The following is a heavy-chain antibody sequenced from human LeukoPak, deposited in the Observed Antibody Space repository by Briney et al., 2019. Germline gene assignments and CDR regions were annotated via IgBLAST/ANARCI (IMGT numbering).Heavy chain of an antibody. CDR3: AKDKVAAVSYYYYYYGMDV. CDR1: GFSFDDYA. Sequence: GGSLRLSCAASGFSFDDYAMHWVRHVPGKGLEWVCLISGDGGITYYADSVKGRFTISRDNSKNSLYLQMNSLRTEDTALYYCAKDKVAAVSYYYYYYGMDVWGQGTTVTVSS. CDR2: ISGDGGIT. D-gene: IGHD6-13*01. V-gene: IGHV3-43*02. J-gene: IGHJ6*02.